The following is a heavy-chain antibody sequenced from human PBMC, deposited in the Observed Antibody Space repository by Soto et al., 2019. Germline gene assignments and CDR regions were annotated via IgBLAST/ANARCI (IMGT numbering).Heavy chain of an antibody. CDR3: ARDTYTEGGVVIMARSYYYYGMDV. D-gene: IGHD3-3*01. V-gene: IGHV1-69*06. Sequence: QEQLVQSGAEVKKTGSSVKVSCKASGVTFRSYAISWVRQAPGQGLEWMGGIIPMFGTAHYAQKFKGRVTITADKSTNTAYMELSSLKSEDTAVYYCARDTYTEGGVVIMARSYYYYGMDVWGQGTTVTVSS. CDR2: IIPMFGTA. J-gene: IGHJ6*02. CDR1: GVTFRSYA.